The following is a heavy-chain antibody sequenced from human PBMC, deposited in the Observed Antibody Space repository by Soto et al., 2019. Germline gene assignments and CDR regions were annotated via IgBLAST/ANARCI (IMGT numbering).Heavy chain of an antibody. Sequence: QGQLQESGPGLVKPSETLSLTCSVSGGAISTYYCNWIRQPAGKGLEWIGRIDSSGSTNYSPSLTGPATLSVDTSKNHLSLKSPSVSAAGTAVYYCARGGHDFWSGPFGYWGQGALASVSS. CDR3: ARGGHDFWSGPFGY. CDR2: IDSSGST. V-gene: IGHV4-4*07. J-gene: IGHJ4*02. CDR1: GGAISTYY. D-gene: IGHD3-3*01.